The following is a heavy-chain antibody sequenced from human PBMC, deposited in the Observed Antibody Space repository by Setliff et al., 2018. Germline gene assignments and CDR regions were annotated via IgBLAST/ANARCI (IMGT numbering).Heavy chain of an antibody. CDR1: GGTFSSYG. D-gene: IGHD4-17*01. Sequence: VKVSCKASGGTFSSYGISWVRQAPGQGLEWMGGTIPVFGTTDYAQKFQGRVTIMTDESTSTAYMELRSLRSEDSAVYYCARGAHYGDYIDDYWGQGTLVTVSS. V-gene: IGHV1-69*13. CDR2: TIPVFGTT. J-gene: IGHJ4*02. CDR3: ARGAHYGDYIDDY.